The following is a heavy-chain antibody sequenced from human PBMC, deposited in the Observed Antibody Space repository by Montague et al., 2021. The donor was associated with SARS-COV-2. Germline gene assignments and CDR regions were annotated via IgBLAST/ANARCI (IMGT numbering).Heavy chain of an antibody. V-gene: IGHV4-39*01. CDR2: ICYGGST. CDR1: SDSISSRSYC. Sequence: SETLSLTCSVSSDSISSRSYCWAWIRQSPGKGLEWIGNICYGGSTYYNPSLRSRVVMSAETSKRQFSLKLYSVTAADTSIYYCARRRDRSTVVSPAVFDLWGQGTMVIVS. CDR3: ARRRDRSTVVSPAVFDL. J-gene: IGHJ3*01. D-gene: IGHD4-23*01.